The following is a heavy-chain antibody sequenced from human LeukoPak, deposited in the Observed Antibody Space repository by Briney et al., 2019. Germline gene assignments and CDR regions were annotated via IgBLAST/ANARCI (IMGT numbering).Heavy chain of an antibody. CDR1: EFLLAGHA. CDR3: VREAGYCAPVCVKTNWFDP. V-gene: IGHV3-23*01. CDR2: FRNGKT. D-gene: IGHD2-15*01. Sequence: GGPLSLPGAALEFLLAGHAWSWVGNPPGKGLKWFPAFRNGKTYYADSVRGRFAISRDDSTNTVYLHMNSLRDEDTALYHCVREAGYCAPVCVKTNWFDPWGQGTLVTVSS. J-gene: IGHJ5*02.